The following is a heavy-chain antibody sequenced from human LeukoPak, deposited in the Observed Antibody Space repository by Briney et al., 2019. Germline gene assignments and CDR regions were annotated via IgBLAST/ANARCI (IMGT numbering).Heavy chain of an antibody. CDR3: ASWCRLAAAGRGFDY. CDR1: GDSLTNYG. CDR2: ISAYNGNT. D-gene: IGHD6-13*01. J-gene: IGHJ4*02. V-gene: IGHV1-18*01. Sequence: VKVSCKASGDSLTNYGITWVRHAPGQGLEWMGWISAYNGNTIYAQKLQGRVTMTTDTSTNTAYLELRSLRADDTAMFYCASWCRLAAAGRGFDYWGQGTLVTVSS.